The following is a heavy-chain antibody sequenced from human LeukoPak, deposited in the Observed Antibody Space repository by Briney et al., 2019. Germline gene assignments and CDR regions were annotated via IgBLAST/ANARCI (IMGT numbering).Heavy chain of an antibody. CDR3: VRAYHPGGWFDP. D-gene: IGHD2-21*01. V-gene: IGHV3-7*04. CDR1: GFTFSRSW. Sequence: RGSLRLSCAASGFTFSRSWMTWVRQAPGKGLEWEASINEDGSEIHYVDSVKGRFTISRDNAKDSLYLQMNSLTAEDTAMYYCVRAYHPGGWFDPWGQGTLVTVSS. J-gene: IGHJ5*02. CDR2: INEDGSEI.